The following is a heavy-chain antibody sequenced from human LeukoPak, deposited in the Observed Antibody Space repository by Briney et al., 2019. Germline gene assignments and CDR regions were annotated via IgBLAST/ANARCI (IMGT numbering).Heavy chain of an antibody. CDR2: INWQGDTT. CDR3: VRPDSRVWYLDFGAFDV. V-gene: IGHV3-20*04. J-gene: IGHJ3*01. Sequence: PGGSLRLSCAASGFPFDDFGMSLARHGPGKGLEWVSSINWQGDTTGYADSVKGRFTISRDNAKNSLYLQMNSLRVEDTALYYCVRPDSRVWYLDFGAFDVWGQGTMVTVSS. D-gene: IGHD6-19*01. CDR1: GFPFDDFG.